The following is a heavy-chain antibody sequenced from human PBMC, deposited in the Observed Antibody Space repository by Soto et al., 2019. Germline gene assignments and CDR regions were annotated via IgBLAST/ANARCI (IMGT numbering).Heavy chain of an antibody. CDR2: IHGGGNSA. D-gene: IGHD4-17*01. CDR3: AKNRGRVTTSWNFDY. CDR1: GFTFSGYA. Sequence: EVPLLESGGDLVQPGRSLRLSCAASGFTFSGYAMSWVRQAPGKGLEWVSVIHGGGNSAYYADSVKGRFTISRDNSKNTLYLQMSSLRGEDTAVYYCAKNRGRVTTSWNFDYWGQGTLVTVSS. V-gene: IGHV3-23*01. J-gene: IGHJ4*02.